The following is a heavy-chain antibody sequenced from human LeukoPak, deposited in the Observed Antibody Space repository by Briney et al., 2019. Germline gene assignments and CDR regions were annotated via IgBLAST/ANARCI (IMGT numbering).Heavy chain of an antibody. Sequence: GGSLRLSCAASGFTFSSYWMHWVRQAPGKGLVWVSRIDSDGSTTSYADSVKGRFTISRDNAKNTVYLQMNSLRVEDTAVYYCARDPFYGDADFDHWGQGALVTVSS. CDR3: ARDPFYGDADFDH. CDR2: IDSDGSTT. V-gene: IGHV3-74*01. J-gene: IGHJ4*02. CDR1: GFTFSSYW. D-gene: IGHD4-17*01.